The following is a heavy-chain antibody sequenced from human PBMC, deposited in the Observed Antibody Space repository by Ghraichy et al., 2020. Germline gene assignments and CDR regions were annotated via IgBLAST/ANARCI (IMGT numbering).Heavy chain of an antibody. D-gene: IGHD2-8*01. CDR3: ARVVRYCTNGVCSSKLNWFDP. J-gene: IGHJ5*02. V-gene: IGHV4-38-2*01. Sequence: SETLSLTCAVSGYSISSGYYWGWIRQPPGKGLEWIGSIYHSGSTYYNPSLKSRVTISVDTSKNQFSLKLSSVTAADTAVYYCARVVRYCTNGVCSSKLNWFDPWGQGTLVTVSS. CDR2: IYHSGST. CDR1: GYSISSGYY.